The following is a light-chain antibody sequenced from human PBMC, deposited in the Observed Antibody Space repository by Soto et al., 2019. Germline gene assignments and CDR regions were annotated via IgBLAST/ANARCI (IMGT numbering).Light chain of an antibody. V-gene: IGKV1-8*01. CDR3: QQYYSYLWT. J-gene: IGKJ1*01. CDR2: AAS. CDR1: QGISSY. Sequence: AIRMTQSPSSLSASTGDRVTITCRASQGISSYLAWYQQKPGKAPKLLIYAASTLQSGVPSRFSGSGSGTDFTLTISCLQSEDFVTYYCQQYYSYLWTFGQGTKVEIK.